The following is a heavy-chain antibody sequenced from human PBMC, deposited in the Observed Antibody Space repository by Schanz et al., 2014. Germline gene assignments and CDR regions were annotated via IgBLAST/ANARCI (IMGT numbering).Heavy chain of an antibody. CDR3: ARDGVDAAAGGNY. D-gene: IGHD6-13*01. CDR2: IIPVLAIA. J-gene: IGHJ4*02. Sequence: QVQLVQSGDEVKKPGASVKVSCKTSGYTFSDYGINWVRQAPGQGLEWMGRIIPVLAIADYAQKFQGRVTMTRDTSTSTVYMELSSLRSEDTAVYYCARDGVDAAAGGNYWGQGTLVTVSS. CDR1: GYTFSDYG. V-gene: IGHV1-69*04.